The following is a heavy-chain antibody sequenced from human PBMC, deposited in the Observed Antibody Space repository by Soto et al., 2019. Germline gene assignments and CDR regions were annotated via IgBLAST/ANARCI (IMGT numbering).Heavy chain of an antibody. Sequence: QVPLVESGGGVVQPGRSLRLSCAASGFTFSSYGMHWVRQAPGKGLEWVAVISYDGSNKYYADSVKGRFTISRDNSKNTLYLQMNSLRAEDTAVYYCAKDRVAAAGLFDYWGQGTLVTVSS. D-gene: IGHD6-13*01. CDR1: GFTFSSYG. V-gene: IGHV3-30*18. J-gene: IGHJ4*02. CDR2: ISYDGSNK. CDR3: AKDRVAAAGLFDY.